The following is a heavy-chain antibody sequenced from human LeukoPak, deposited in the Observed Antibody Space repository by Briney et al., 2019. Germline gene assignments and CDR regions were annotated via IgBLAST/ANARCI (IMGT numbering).Heavy chain of an antibody. V-gene: IGHV4-4*09. CDR2: IYVTGST. CDR3: ARDIFDFSRTGTGRIADLPDY. D-gene: IGHD3-3*01. J-gene: IGHJ4*02. CDR1: GGSIGTYY. Sequence: SETLSLTCTVSGGSIGTYYWSWIRQSPGKGLEWIGYIYVTGSTRYNPYLQSRVTISVDTSRNQFFLKMNSVTAADTAVYYCARDIFDFSRTGTGRIADLPDYWGPGTLVTVSS.